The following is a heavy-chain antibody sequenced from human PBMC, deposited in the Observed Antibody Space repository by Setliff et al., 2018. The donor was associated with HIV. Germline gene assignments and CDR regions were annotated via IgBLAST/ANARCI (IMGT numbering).Heavy chain of an antibody. D-gene: IGHD6-13*01. CDR3: ASIAATGSFFIGYMDV. V-gene: IGHV4-39*01. Sequence: SETLSLTCTVSGDSISSGGYYWSWIRQHPGKGLEWIGSIYFTGTTYYNRSLKSRVTISVDTSKNQFSLKLSSVTAADTAIFYCASIAATGSFFIGYMDVWGKGTTVTVSS. J-gene: IGHJ6*03. CDR2: IYFTGTT. CDR1: GDSISSGGYY.